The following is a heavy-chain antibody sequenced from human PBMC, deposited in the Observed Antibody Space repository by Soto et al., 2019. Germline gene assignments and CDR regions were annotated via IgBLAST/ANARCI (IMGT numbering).Heavy chain of an antibody. Sequence: QVQLVQSGAEVKKPGSSVKVSCKASGGTFSSYAISWVRQAPGQGLEWMGGIIPIFGTANYAQKFQGRVTITADESPSTAYMELRSLRSEETAVYYCARHVPAAGYYYGMDVWGQGTRVTVSS. CDR3: ARHVPAAGYYYGMDV. V-gene: IGHV1-69*12. CDR1: GGTFSSYA. D-gene: IGHD2-2*01. CDR2: IIPIFGTA. J-gene: IGHJ6*02.